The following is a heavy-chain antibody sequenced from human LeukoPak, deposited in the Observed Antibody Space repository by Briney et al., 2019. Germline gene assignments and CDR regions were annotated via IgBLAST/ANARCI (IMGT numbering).Heavy chain of an antibody. CDR2: IYYSGST. J-gene: IGHJ4*02. V-gene: IGHV4-59*01. CDR3: ARVGSGYGVDTAMAPEGY. CDR1: GGSISSYY. D-gene: IGHD5-18*01. Sequence: SETLSLTCTVSGGSISSYYWSWIRQPPGKGLEWIGYIYYSGSTNYNPSLKSRVTISVDTSKNQFSLKLSSVTAADTAVYYCARVGSGYGVDTAMAPEGYWGQGTLVTVSS.